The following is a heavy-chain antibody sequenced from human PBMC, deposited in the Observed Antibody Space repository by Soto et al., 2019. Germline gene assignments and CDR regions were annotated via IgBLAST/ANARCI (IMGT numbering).Heavy chain of an antibody. Sequence: EVQLLESGGGLVQPGGSLRLSCEASGFTFSSYAMSWVRQAPGKGLEWVSAISGSGGSTYYADSVKGRFTISRDNSKNTLYLQMNSLRGEDTAVYYCAKEGYYDYVWGSYRYNWFAPWGQGTLVTVSS. V-gene: IGHV3-23*01. J-gene: IGHJ5*02. D-gene: IGHD3-16*02. CDR2: ISGSGGST. CDR3: AKEGYYDYVWGSYRYNWFAP. CDR1: GFTFSSYA.